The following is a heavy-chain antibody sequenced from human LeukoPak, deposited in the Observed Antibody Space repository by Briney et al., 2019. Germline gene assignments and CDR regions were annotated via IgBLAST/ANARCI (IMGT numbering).Heavy chain of an antibody. D-gene: IGHD3-9*01. CDR3: ARANPYYDILTGPFDP. J-gene: IGHJ5*02. CDR1: GFTFSSHA. V-gene: IGHV3-30-3*01. Sequence: GRSLRLSCAASGFTFSSHAMHWVRQAPGKGLEWVAVISYDGSNKYYADSVKGRFTISRDNSKNTLYLQMNSLRAEDTAVYYCARANPYYDILTGPFDPWGQGTLVTVSS. CDR2: ISYDGSNK.